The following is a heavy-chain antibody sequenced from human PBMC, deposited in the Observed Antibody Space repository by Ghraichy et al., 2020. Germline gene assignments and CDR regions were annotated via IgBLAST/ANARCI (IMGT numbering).Heavy chain of an antibody. CDR2: ITSSSSFK. V-gene: IGHV3-48*02. Sequence: GGFLRLSCVGSGFSFSSYSMNWVRQSPGKGLEWVSYITSSSSFKSYADSVQGRFTISRDNAQNLLYLQMNSLRDEDTAQYFCARGSTVVRFYYYDGMDVWGQGTTVTVSS. J-gene: IGHJ6*02. CDR1: GFSFSSYS. D-gene: IGHD4-23*01. CDR3: ARGSTVVRFYYYDGMDV.